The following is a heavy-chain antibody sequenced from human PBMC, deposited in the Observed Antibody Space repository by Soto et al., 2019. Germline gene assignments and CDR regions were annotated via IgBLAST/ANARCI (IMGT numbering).Heavy chain of an antibody. Sequence: PGGSLRLSCAASGFTFSSYWMSWVRQAPGKGLEWVANIKQDGSEKYYVDSVKGRFTISRDNAKNSLYLQMNSLRAEDTAVYYCARAIFVATIKDYYYYMDVWGKGTTVTVSS. CDR3: ARAIFVATIKDYYYYMDV. V-gene: IGHV3-7*01. J-gene: IGHJ6*03. CDR1: GFTFSSYW. CDR2: IKQDGSEK. D-gene: IGHD5-12*01.